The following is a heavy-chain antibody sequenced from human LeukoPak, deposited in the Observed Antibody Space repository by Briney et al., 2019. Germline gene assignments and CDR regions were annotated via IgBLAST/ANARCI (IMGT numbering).Heavy chain of an antibody. V-gene: IGHV4-59*01. CDR3: ARSLGAYSYGFFDY. J-gene: IGHJ4*02. CDR2: IYDSGST. CDR1: GGSISSYY. D-gene: IGHD5-18*01. Sequence: PSETLSLXCTVSGGSISSYYWSWIRQPPGKGLEWIGYIYDSGSTNYNPSLKSRVTISVDTSKNHFSLRLSSVTAADTAVYYCARSLGAYSYGFFDYWGQGTLVTVSS.